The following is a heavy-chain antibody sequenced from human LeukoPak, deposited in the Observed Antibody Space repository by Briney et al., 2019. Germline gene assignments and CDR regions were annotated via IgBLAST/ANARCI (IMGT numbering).Heavy chain of an antibody. V-gene: IGHV1-69*13. CDR3: ASNPYGMDV. Sequence: GASVKVSCKASGGTFSSYAISWVRQAPGQGLEWMGGIIPIFGTANYAQKFQGRVTITADESTSTAYMELSNLRSEDTAVYYCASNPYGMDVWGQGTTVTVSS. J-gene: IGHJ6*02. CDR2: IIPIFGTA. D-gene: IGHD1-14*01. CDR1: GGTFSSYA.